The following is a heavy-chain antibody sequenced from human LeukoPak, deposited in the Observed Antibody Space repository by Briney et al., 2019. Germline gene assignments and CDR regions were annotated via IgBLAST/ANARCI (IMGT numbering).Heavy chain of an antibody. CDR3: AKPVNRLFLF. D-gene: IGHD2-21*01. CDR1: GFSLSGDW. Sequence: GGSLRLSCVGSGFSLSGDWMTRVRQAPGTGLEWVANIREDGGETYYVDSVKGRFTISRDNAKNSVYLQMNNLRAEDTAVYFCAKPVNRLFLFWGPGTRVTVSS. CDR2: IREDGGET. V-gene: IGHV3-7*01. J-gene: IGHJ4*02.